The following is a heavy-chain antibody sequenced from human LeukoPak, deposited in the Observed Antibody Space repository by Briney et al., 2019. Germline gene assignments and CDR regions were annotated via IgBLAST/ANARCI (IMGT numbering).Heavy chain of an antibody. J-gene: IGHJ4*02. V-gene: IGHV3-15*01. D-gene: IGHD3-10*01. CDR2: IKRKTDGGTT. CDR1: GFTFSNAW. CDR3: TTVVRGVITYFDY. Sequence: GGSLRPSCAVSGFTFSNAWMSWVRQAPGKGLEWVGRIKRKTDGGTTDYAAPVKGRFTISRDDSKNTLYLQMNSLKTDDTAVYYCTTVVRGVITYFDYWGQGTLVTVSS.